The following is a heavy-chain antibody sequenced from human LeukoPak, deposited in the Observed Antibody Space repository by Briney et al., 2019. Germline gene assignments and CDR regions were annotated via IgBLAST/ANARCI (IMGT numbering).Heavy chain of an antibody. CDR2: ISGSGGST. D-gene: IGHD2-15*01. Sequence: GGYLRLSCAASGFTFSSYAMSWVRQAPGKGLEWVSAISGSGGSTYYADSVKGRFTISRDNSKNTLYLQMNSLRAEDTAVYYCANSGYCSGGSCHTRGYFDYWGQGTLVTVSS. CDR3: ANSGYCSGGSCHTRGYFDY. J-gene: IGHJ4*02. CDR1: GFTFSSYA. V-gene: IGHV3-23*01.